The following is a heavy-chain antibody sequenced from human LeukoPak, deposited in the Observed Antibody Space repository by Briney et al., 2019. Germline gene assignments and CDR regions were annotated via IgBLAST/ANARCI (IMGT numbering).Heavy chain of an antibody. V-gene: IGHV4-4*02. CDR3: ARLLMVRGIISLEIMDV. CDR2: ISHSGIT. Sequence: SGTLSLTCAVSGGSMSSDYWWSWVRQPPGKGLEWIGGISHSGITNYNPSLKSRVTISVDTSKIQFSLKLNSVTAADTAVYYCARLLMVRGIISLEIMDVWGQGTTVTVSS. CDR1: GGSMSSDYW. J-gene: IGHJ6*02. D-gene: IGHD3-10*01.